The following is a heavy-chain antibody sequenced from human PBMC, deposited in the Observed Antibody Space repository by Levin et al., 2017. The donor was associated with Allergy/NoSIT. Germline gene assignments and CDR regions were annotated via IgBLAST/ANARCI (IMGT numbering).Heavy chain of an antibody. J-gene: IGHJ4*02. CDR3: ARGRWSTGGYFDY. CDR1: GVTFSNYA. CDR2: VIPIFAST. Sequence: SVKVSCRAPGVTFSNYAISWVRQAPGQGLEWMGGVIPIFASTYYAQKFQGRITITADESTSTVFMELSSLRSEDTAVYYCARGRWSTGGYFDYWGQGTLVTVSS. V-gene: IGHV1-69*13. D-gene: IGHD3-16*01.